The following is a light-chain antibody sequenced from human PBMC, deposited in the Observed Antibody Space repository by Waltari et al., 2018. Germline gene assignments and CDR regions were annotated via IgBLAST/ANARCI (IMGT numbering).Light chain of an antibody. J-gene: IGKJ2*01. V-gene: IGKV2-30*02. CDR2: RVF. CDR1: QSLVHSDGNTH. Sequence: DVVMTQSPLSLPVTLGQAASISCKSSQSLVHSDGNTHLNWFQQRPGQSPRRLIYRVFNRDSGVPDRFSGSGSGTDFTLKSSRVEAGDVGVYYCMQGTHWPYTFGQGTKLDIK. CDR3: MQGTHWPYT.